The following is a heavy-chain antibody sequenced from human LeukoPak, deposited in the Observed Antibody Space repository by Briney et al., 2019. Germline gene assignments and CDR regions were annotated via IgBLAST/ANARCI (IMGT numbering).Heavy chain of an antibody. V-gene: IGHV3-23*01. Sequence: GGSLRLSCAASGFNFGTYAMSWVRQPPGKGLEWLSAMIGSVGNIYYADSVKGRVTLSRDNSKNTRCMCIDSVRAEETGIYYSAKGRKAYVRHPPLAYWGRGTLVTVSS. CDR1: GFNFGTYA. CDR2: MIGSVGNI. J-gene: IGHJ4*02. CDR3: AKGRKAYVRHPPLAY. D-gene: IGHD3-16*01.